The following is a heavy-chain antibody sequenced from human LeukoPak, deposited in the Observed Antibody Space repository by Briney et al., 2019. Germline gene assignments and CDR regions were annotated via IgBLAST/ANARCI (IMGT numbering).Heavy chain of an antibody. Sequence: GRSLRLSCAASGFTFDDYAMHWVRQAPGKGLEWVSGISWNSGSIGYADSVKGRFTISRDNAKNSLYLQINSLRAEDTALYYCAKGREPPRGSGWSFDYWGQGTLVTVSS. V-gene: IGHV3-9*01. CDR1: GFTFDDYA. D-gene: IGHD6-19*01. CDR2: ISWNSGSI. J-gene: IGHJ4*02. CDR3: AKGREPPRGSGWSFDY.